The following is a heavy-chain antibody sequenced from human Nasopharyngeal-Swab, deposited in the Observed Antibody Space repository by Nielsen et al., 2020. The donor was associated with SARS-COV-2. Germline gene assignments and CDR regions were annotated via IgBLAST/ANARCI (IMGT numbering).Heavy chain of an antibody. D-gene: IGHD5-12*01. CDR2: ISYDGSNK. J-gene: IGHJ6*02. V-gene: IGHV3-30*04. CDR1: GFTFSSYA. Sequence: GESLKISCAASGFTFSSYAMHWVRQAPGKGLEWVAVISYDGSNKYYADSVKGRFTISRDNTKNSLYLQMNTLRAEDTALYHCARVRYSGYDSGLDVWGQGTTVTVSS. CDR3: ARVRYSGYDSGLDV.